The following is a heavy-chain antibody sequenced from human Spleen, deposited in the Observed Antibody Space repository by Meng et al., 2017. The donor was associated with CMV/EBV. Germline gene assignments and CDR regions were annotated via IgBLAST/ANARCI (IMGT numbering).Heavy chain of an antibody. Sequence: FISYGISWVRQAPGKGLEWMGWISGYNGRTNYAQSFQGRLTLTTDTSTSTAYMELRNLRSDDTAVYYCARDIEYCGSTSYFEDCFDPWGQGTLVTVSS. J-gene: IGHJ5*02. D-gene: IGHD2-2*01. CDR3: ARDIEYCGSTSYFEDCFDP. V-gene: IGHV1-18*01. CDR1: FISYG. CDR2: ISGYNGRT.